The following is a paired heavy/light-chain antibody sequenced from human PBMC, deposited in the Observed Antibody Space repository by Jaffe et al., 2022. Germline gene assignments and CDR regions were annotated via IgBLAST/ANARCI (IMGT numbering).Heavy chain of an antibody. V-gene: IGHV3-30*02. Sequence: QVHLVESGGGVVQPGESLRLSCAASGFTFTSYGMNWVRQAPGKGLEWVAFVSYDRINKYYAESVKGRFTISRDNSKNTLYLQMNSLRAEDTAVYYCANGGEVVVTRIDSWGQGTLVTVSS. CDR3: ANGGEVVVTRIDS. D-gene: IGHD2-15*01. J-gene: IGHJ4*02. CDR1: GFTFTSYG. CDR2: VSYDRINK.
Light chain of an antibody. J-gene: IGLJ1*01. Sequence: QSALTQPASVSGSPGQSITISCTGTSSDVGGYNYVSWYQQHPGKAPKLMIYEVSDRPSGISNRFSGSKSGNTASLTISGLQAEDDGDYYCSSYTSTSTLVFGTGTKVTVL. V-gene: IGLV2-14*01. CDR1: SSDVGGYNY. CDR2: EVS. CDR3: SSYTSTSTLV.